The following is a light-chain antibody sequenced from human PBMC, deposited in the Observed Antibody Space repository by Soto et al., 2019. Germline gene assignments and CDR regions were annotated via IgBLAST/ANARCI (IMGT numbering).Light chain of an antibody. CDR2: GAS. CDR3: QQYNNWPVT. CDR1: QSVSS. J-gene: IGKJ4*01. Sequence: IGMTQSPAALSVSTGERATLSCRASQSVSSLAWYQHKPGQAPRLLISGASTGAAGIPARFSGSGSGTEFTLTINSLQSEDFAIYYCQQYNNWPVTFGGRSKAAIK. V-gene: IGKV3-15*01.